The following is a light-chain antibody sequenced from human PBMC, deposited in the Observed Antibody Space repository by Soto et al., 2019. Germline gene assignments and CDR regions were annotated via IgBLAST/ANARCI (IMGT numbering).Light chain of an antibody. Sequence: QAVVTQPPSVSGAPGQRVTISCTGSSSNIGAGYDVHWYQQLPGTAPKLLISGNTNRPSGVPDRFSGSKSGTSASLAITGLQAEDEADYYCQSYDNTLGVVFVGGTKLTVL. J-gene: IGLJ2*01. CDR1: SSNIGAGYD. V-gene: IGLV1-40*01. CDR3: QSYDNTLGVV. CDR2: GNT.